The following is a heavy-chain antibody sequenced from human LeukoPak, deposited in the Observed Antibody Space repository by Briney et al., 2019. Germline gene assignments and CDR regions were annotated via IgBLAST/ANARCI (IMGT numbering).Heavy chain of an antibody. CDR2: IYNSGST. Sequence: PSETLSLTCTVSGASITSYYWSWIRQPPEKGLEWIGYIYNSGSTNYNPSLKSRVTISVDPSKNQFSLKLSSVTAADTAVYYCARHRRGGGWTLHDYWGQGTLVTVSS. CDR1: GASITSYY. J-gene: IGHJ4*02. CDR3: ARHRRGGGWTLHDY. D-gene: IGHD6-19*01. V-gene: IGHV4-59*08.